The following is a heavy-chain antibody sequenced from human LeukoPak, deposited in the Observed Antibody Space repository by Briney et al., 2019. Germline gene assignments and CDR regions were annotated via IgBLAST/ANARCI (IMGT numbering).Heavy chain of an antibody. CDR3: AKGEDYGSGTVHFAS. V-gene: IGHV4-4*02. Sequence: SGTLSLTCAVSGGSISSNNWWSWVRQPPGKGLEWIGEIHHGGSTNYNPSLKSRIAMSVDRSRNQFSLQLSSVTAADTAVYYCAKGEDYGSGTVHFASWGQGTLVTVSS. CDR2: IHHGGST. D-gene: IGHD3-10*01. CDR1: GGSISSNNW. J-gene: IGHJ4*02.